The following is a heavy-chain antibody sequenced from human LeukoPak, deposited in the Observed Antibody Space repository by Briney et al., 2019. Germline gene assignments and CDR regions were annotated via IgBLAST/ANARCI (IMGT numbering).Heavy chain of an antibody. D-gene: IGHD5-12*01. CDR3: ARIAGYSGYD. CDR2: ISSSSSYI. J-gene: IGHJ4*02. Sequence: GGSLRLSCAASGFTFSSYSMNWVRQAPGKGLEWVSSISSSSSYIYYAVSVKGRFTISRDNAKNSLYLQMNSLRAEDTAVYYCARIAGYSGYDWGQGTLVTVSS. V-gene: IGHV3-21*01. CDR1: GFTFSSYS.